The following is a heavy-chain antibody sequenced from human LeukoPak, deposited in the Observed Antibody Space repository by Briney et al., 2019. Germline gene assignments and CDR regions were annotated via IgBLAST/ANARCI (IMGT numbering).Heavy chain of an antibody. D-gene: IGHD3-22*01. CDR2: LYFSGTT. CDR1: GGSINSASHY. Sequence: PSQTLSLTCTVSGGSINSASHYWGWIRQPADKGLDWIGRLYFSGTTNYNPSLKSRVTISVDTSKNQFSLKLSSVTAADTAVYYCARDVSGYAWFDPWGQGTLVTVSS. V-gene: IGHV4-61*02. J-gene: IGHJ5*02. CDR3: ARDVSGYAWFDP.